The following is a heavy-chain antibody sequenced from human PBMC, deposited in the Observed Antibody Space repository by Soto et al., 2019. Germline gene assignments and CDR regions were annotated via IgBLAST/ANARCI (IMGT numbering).Heavy chain of an antibody. CDR2: ISAYNGNT. D-gene: IGHD3-3*01. CDR3: ARDGPYYDFWSGYPRGY. CDR1: GYTFTSYG. V-gene: IGHV1-18*04. Sequence: ASVKVSCKASGYTFTSYGISWVRQAPGQGLEWMGWISAYNGNTNYAQKLQGRVTMTTDTSTSTAYMELRSLRSDDTAVYYCARDGPYYDFWSGYPRGYWGQGTLVTVSS. J-gene: IGHJ4*02.